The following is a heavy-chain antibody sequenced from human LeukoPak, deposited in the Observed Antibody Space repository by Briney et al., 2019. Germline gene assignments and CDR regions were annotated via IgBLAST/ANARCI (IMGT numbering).Heavy chain of an antibody. CDR3: ARGTNYYGSGIYYMKKYYFDY. D-gene: IGHD3-10*01. Sequence: GASVKVSCKASGGTFSSYAISWVRQAPGQGLEWMGGIIPIFGTTNYAQKFQGRVTITADKSTSTAYMELSSLRSEDTAVYYCARGTNYYGSGIYYMKKYYFDYWAREPWSPSPQ. V-gene: IGHV1-69*06. J-gene: IGHJ4*02. CDR2: IIPIFGTT. CDR1: GGTFSSYA.